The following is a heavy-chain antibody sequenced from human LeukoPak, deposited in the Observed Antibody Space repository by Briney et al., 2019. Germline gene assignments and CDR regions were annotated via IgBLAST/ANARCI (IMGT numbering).Heavy chain of an antibody. Sequence: SETLSLTCTVSGGSISSGSYYWSWIRQPAGTGLEWIGRIYTSGSTNYNPSLKSRVTISVDTSKNQFSLKLSSVTAADTAVYYCARDGVDSSGYYYHFDYWGQGTLVTVSS. CDR3: ARDGVDSSGYYYHFDY. D-gene: IGHD3-22*01. V-gene: IGHV4-61*02. CDR2: IYTSGST. J-gene: IGHJ4*02. CDR1: GGSISSGSYY.